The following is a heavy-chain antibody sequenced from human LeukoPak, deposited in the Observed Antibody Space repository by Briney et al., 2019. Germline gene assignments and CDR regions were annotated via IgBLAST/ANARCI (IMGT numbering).Heavy chain of an antibody. Sequence: GGSLRLSCAASGFTFSSYSMNWVRQAPGKGLEWVSSISSSSSYIYYADSVKGRFTISRDNAKNSLYLQMNSLRAEDTAVYYCARDPYTDCGGDCYTGYWGQGTLVTVSS. CDR1: GFTFSSYS. CDR2: ISSSSSYI. D-gene: IGHD2-21*02. CDR3: ARDPYTDCGGDCYTGY. J-gene: IGHJ4*02. V-gene: IGHV3-21*01.